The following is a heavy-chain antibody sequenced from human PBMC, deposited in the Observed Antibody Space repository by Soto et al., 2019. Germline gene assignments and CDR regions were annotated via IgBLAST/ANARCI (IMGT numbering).Heavy chain of an antibody. V-gene: IGHV4-59*01. D-gene: IGHD2-2*01. CDR3: ARDTNQAGGYFDY. Sequence: SETLSLTCTVSGGSISSYYWSWIRQPPGKGLEWIGYIYYSGSTNYNPSLKSRVTISVDTSKNQFSLKLSSVTAADTAVYYCARDTNQAGGYFDYWGQGTLVTVSS. CDR2: IYYSGST. J-gene: IGHJ4*02. CDR1: GGSISSYY.